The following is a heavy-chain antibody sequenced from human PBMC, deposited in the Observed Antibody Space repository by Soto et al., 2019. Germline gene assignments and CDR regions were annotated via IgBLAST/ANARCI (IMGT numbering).Heavy chain of an antibody. CDR2: MNPNSGNT. CDR3: ARDGLCRGWYHRKYYYYYMDV. V-gene: IGHV1-8*01. Sequence: ASVKVSCKASGYTFTSYDINWVRQATGQGLEWMGWMNPNSGNTGYAQKFQGRVTMTRNTSISTAYMELSSLRSEDTAVYYCARDGLCRGWYHRKYYYYYMDVWGKGTTVTVSS. J-gene: IGHJ6*03. CDR1: GYTFTSYD. D-gene: IGHD6-19*01.